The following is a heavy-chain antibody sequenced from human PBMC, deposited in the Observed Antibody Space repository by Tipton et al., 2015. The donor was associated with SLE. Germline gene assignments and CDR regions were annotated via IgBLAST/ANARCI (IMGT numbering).Heavy chain of an antibody. V-gene: IGHV4-59*12. Sequence: TLSLTCTVSGDSISRYYWSWIRQPPGKGLEWIGYIYYSGSTYYYPSLKSRITISVDTSKNQFSLEVRSVTAADTAVYYCVRLRSKVLIDYWGQGTLVTVSS. CDR2: IYYSGST. D-gene: IGHD2-8*01. CDR3: VRLRSKVLIDY. CDR1: GDSISRYY. J-gene: IGHJ4*02.